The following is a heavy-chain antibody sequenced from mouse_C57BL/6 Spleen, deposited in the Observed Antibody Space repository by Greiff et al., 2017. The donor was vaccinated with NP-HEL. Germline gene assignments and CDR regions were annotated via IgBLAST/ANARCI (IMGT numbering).Heavy chain of an antibody. CDR2: IYPGGGYT. CDR3: ARRNYDDGGFAY. V-gene: IGHV1-63*01. J-gene: IGHJ3*01. D-gene: IGHD1-1*01. Sequence: VKLMESGAELVRPGTSVKMSCKASGYTFTNYWIGWAKQRPGHGLEWIGDIYPGGGYTNYNEKFKGKATLTADKSSSTAYMQFSSLTSEDSAIYYCARRNYDDGGFAYWGQGTLVTVSA. CDR1: GYTFTNYW.